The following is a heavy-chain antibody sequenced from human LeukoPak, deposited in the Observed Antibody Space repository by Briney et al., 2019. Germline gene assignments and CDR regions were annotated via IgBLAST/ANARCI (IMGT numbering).Heavy chain of an antibody. CDR2: ISAYNGNT. J-gene: IGHJ4*02. CDR3: AREDGLVVDTAMVLDY. V-gene: IGHV1-18*04. CDR1: GYTFTSYG. D-gene: IGHD5-18*01. Sequence: ASVKVSCKASGYTFTSYGISWVRRAPGQGLEWMGWISAYNGNTNYAQKLQGRVTMTTDTSTSTAYMELRSLRSDDTAVYYCAREDGLVVDTAMVLDYWGQGTLVTVSS.